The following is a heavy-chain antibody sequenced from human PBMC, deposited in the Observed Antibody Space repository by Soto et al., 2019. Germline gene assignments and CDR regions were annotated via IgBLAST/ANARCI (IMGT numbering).Heavy chain of an antibody. D-gene: IGHD4-17*01. CDR3: AGEKVATTGIDF. V-gene: IGHV1-8*01. Sequence: QAQMVQSGAEVKKPGASVQVSCKASGYTFTGYDINWVRQATGQGLEWMGWMNPNSGNTGYAQNFQGRVTMTRDTSITTAYMELTSLRDDDSAVDSCAGEKVATTGIDFWGQGTLFTVSS. CDR2: MNPNSGNT. CDR1: GYTFTGYD. J-gene: IGHJ4*02.